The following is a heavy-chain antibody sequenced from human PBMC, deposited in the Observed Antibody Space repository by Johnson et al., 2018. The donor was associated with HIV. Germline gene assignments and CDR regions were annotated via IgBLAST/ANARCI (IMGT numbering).Heavy chain of an antibody. CDR3: ARDPTTHYSRLTGDFGAFDI. V-gene: IGHV3-30*03. Sequence: QVQLVESGGGVVQPGRSLRLSCAAAEFTFSSYGMHWVRQAPGKGLEWVAVTSYDGSNKYYADSVKGRFTISRDNSKNTLYLQMNSLRAEDTAFYYCARDPTTHYSRLTGDFGAFDIWGQGTMVTVSS. J-gene: IGHJ3*02. D-gene: IGHD7-27*01. CDR1: EFTFSSYG. CDR2: TSYDGSNK.